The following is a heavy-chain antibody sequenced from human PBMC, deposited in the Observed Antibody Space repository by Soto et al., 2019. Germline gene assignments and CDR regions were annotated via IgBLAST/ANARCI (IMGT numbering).Heavy chain of an antibody. D-gene: IGHD3-10*01. CDR2: VSSYNGNT. J-gene: IGHJ4*02. CDR1: GYTFTDHG. Sequence: ASVKVSCKTSGYTFTDHGIDWVRQAPGQGLEWVGWVSSYNGNTNYAYNLKDRVIMTTDASTSTAYMELRGLRSDDTAVYYCAREVEGSYSPADFWGQGTLVTVS. CDR3: AREVEGSYSPADF. V-gene: IGHV1-18*01.